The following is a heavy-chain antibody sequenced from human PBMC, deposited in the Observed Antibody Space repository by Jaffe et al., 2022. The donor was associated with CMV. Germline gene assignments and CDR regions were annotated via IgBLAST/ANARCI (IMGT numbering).Heavy chain of an antibody. CDR3: AREWGSGSYFDY. J-gene: IGHJ4*02. CDR1: GFTFSNYG. Sequence: QVQLVESGGGVVQPGRSLRLSCAASGFTFSNYGMHWVRQAPGKGLEWVAIISYDGNYKNYADSVKGRFTISRDNSKNTLYLQMNSLRGEDTAVYYCAREWGSGSYFDYWGQGTLVTVSS. V-gene: IGHV3-30*03. CDR2: ISYDGNYK. D-gene: IGHD1-26*01.